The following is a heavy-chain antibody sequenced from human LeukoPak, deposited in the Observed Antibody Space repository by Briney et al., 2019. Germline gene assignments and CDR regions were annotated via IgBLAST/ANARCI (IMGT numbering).Heavy chain of an antibody. CDR1: GFTFSSYA. Sequence: PGGSLRLSSAASGFTFSSYAMSWVRQAPGNELEGFSAISGSGASTYYADSVKVRFTISRDNSKTTLYLQMNSLRAEATSEYYCEKDLTVGDNTGFDYWGQGTMVTVSS. J-gene: IGHJ4*02. V-gene: IGHV3-23*01. CDR2: ISGSGAST. D-gene: IGHD1-26*01. CDR3: EKDLTVGDNTGFDY.